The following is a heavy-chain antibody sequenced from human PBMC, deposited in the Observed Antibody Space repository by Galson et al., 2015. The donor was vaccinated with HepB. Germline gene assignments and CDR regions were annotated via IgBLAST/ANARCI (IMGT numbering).Heavy chain of an antibody. Sequence: ETLSLTCAVYGGSFSGYYWNWIRQPPGKGLEWIGYIYYSGSTNYNPSLKSRVTISVDTSKNQFSLKLSSVTAADTAVYYCARADYDFWSGYNPVRFDPWGQGTLVTVSS. CDR3: ARADYDFWSGYNPVRFDP. J-gene: IGHJ5*02. V-gene: IGHV4-59*01. D-gene: IGHD3-3*01. CDR1: GGSFSGYY. CDR2: IYYSGST.